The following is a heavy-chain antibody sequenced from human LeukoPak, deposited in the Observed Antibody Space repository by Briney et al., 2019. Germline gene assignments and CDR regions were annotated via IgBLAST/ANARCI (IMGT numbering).Heavy chain of an antibody. CDR2: IHHSGST. D-gene: IGHD6-13*01. CDR3: ARYVSAAGHFDH. V-gene: IGHV4-4*02. CDR1: GGSLTTDNW. J-gene: IGHJ4*02. Sequence: SETLSLTCTVSGGSLTTDNWWTWVRQPPGKGLEWIGEIHHSGSTNYNPSLQSRVTISVDTSKNQFSLKVASVTAADAAVYYCARYVSAAGHFDHWGQGTLVTVSS.